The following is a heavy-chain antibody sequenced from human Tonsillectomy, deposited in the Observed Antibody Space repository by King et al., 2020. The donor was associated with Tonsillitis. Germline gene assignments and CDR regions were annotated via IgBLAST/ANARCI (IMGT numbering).Heavy chain of an antibody. V-gene: IGHV1-46*01. D-gene: IGHD3-10*01. CDR3: ARARGIWFGEVTPYYYGMDV. J-gene: IGHJ6*02. CDR1: GYTFTSYY. Sequence: QLVQSGAEVKKPGASVKVSCKASGYTFTSYYMHWVRQAPGQGLEWMGIINPSGGSTSYAQKFQGRVTMTRDTSTSTVYMELSSLRSEDTAVYYCARARGIWFGEVTPYYYGMDVWGQGTTVTVSS. CDR2: INPSGGST.